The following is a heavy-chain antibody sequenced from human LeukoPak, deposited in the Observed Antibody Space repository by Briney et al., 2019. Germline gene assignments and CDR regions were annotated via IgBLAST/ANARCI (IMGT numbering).Heavy chain of an antibody. V-gene: IGHV3-48*04. Sequence: QPGGSLRLSCAASGFTFSTYVMSWVRQAPGKGLEWVSYISSSSSTIYYADSVKGRFTISRDNAKNSLYLQMNSLRAEDTAVYYCARDYCGGDCYYNAFDIWGQGTMVTVSS. D-gene: IGHD2-21*02. J-gene: IGHJ3*02. CDR2: ISSSSSTI. CDR1: GFTFSTYV. CDR3: ARDYCGGDCYYNAFDI.